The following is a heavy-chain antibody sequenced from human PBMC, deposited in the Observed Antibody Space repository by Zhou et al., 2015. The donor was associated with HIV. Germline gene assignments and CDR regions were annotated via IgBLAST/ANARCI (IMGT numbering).Heavy chain of an antibody. Sequence: QVQLVQSGAEVKKPGASVKVSCKASGYTFTSYYMHWVRQAPGQGLEWMGIINPSGGSTSYAQKFQGRVTMTRDTSISTAYMELNRLRFDDTAVYYCASRQQPYYYGMDVWGQGTTVTVSS. CDR3: ASRQQPYYYGMDV. J-gene: IGHJ6*02. D-gene: IGHD6-13*01. CDR1: GYTFTSYY. CDR2: INPSGGST. V-gene: IGHV1-46*01.